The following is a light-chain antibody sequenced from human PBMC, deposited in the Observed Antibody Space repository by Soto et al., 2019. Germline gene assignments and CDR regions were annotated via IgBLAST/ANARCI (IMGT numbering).Light chain of an antibody. V-gene: IGLV2-14*01. CDR3: SSYASSSTVV. Sequence: QSALTQPASVSGSPGQSITISCTGTNSDVGAYKYVSWYQQHPGKAPKLMISEVSDRPSGVSNRFSGSKSGNTASLTISGLQAEDEADYYCSSYASSSTVVFGGGTKVTVL. CDR1: NSDVGAYKY. J-gene: IGLJ2*01. CDR2: EVS.